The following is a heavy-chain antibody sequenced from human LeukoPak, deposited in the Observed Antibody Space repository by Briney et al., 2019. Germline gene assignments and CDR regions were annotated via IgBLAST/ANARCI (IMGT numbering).Heavy chain of an antibody. CDR3: ARGVYYYGSGSYYNIGFFVY. Sequence: GGSLRLSCAASGCTFSSYWMHWVRQAPGKGLVWVSRINSDGSSTSYADSVKGRFTISRDNAKNTLYLQMNSLRAEDTAVYYCARGVYYYGSGSYYNIGFFVYWGQGTLVTVSS. CDR2: INSDGSST. V-gene: IGHV3-74*01. CDR1: GCTFSSYW. J-gene: IGHJ4*02. D-gene: IGHD3-10*01.